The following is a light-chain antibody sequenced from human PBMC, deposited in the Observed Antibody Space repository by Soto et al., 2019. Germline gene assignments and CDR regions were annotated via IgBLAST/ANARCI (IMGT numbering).Light chain of an antibody. CDR3: CSYAGSTTLV. CDR2: EVT. Sequence: QPVLTQPASVSGSPGQSITFSCTGTSSDVGSYDLVSWYQHHPGKVPKLMIYEVTTRPSGVSNRFSGAKSGNTASLTISGLHAEDEADYYCCSYAGSTTLVFGGGTKLTVL. CDR1: SSDVGSYDL. J-gene: IGLJ3*02. V-gene: IGLV2-23*02.